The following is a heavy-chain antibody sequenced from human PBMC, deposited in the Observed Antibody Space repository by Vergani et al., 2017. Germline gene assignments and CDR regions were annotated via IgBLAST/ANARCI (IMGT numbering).Heavy chain of an antibody. CDR3: VRDQVTMLRGSDALDI. J-gene: IGHJ3*02. CDR2: CRSKASGQAT. CDR1: GFTFGYYA. Sequence: EVQLVESGGGLVKPGGSLRLSCTASGFTFGYYAMDWFRQAQGQGREWVGGCRSKASGQATIYAASVKGRFTTSRDDSKIIAYLQTNNLPTEDTAMYYCVRDQVTMLRGSDALDIWGQGTMVTVSS. D-gene: IGHD3-10*01. V-gene: IGHV3-49*05.